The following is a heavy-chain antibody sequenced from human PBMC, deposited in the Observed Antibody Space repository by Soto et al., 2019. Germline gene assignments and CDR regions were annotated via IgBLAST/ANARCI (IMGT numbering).Heavy chain of an antibody. V-gene: IGHV4-34*01. CDR1: GGSFSGYY. J-gene: IGHJ5*02. Sequence: SETLSLTCAVYGGSFSGYYWSRIRQPPGKGLEWIGEINHSGSTNYNPSLKSRVTISVDTSKNQFSLKLSSVTAADTAVYYCASKSSGGSSSNWFDPWGQGTLVTVSS. CDR3: ASKSSGGSSSNWFDP. CDR2: INHSGST. D-gene: IGHD2-15*01.